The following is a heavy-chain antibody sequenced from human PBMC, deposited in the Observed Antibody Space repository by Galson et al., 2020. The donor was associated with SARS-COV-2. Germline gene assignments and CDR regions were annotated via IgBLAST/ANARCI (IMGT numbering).Heavy chain of an antibody. J-gene: IGHJ4*02. CDR2: NSGGSTYL. Sequence: GGPLRLSCAASGFTFSDYNMNWVRQAPGKGLEWVSSNSGGSTYLYYANSLKGRFTISRDNAENSLYLQMNSLRVEDTAVYYCARESLRDGYYFEYWGQGTPVTVSS. V-gene: IGHV3-21*01. CDR3: ARESLRDGYYFEY. CDR1: GFTFSDYN. D-gene: IGHD2-2*03.